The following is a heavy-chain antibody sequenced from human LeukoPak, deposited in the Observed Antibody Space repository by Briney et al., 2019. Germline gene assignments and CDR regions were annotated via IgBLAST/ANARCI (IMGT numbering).Heavy chain of an antibody. CDR1: GFTFNSHW. Sequence: GGSLRLSCAASGFTFNSHWMNWVRQAPGKGLEWVANLNEDGGEKYYVDSVKGRFTISRDNAKNTVYLQISSLRAEDTAVYYCAISLSSPVTNYWGQGTLVTVSS. D-gene: IGHD2-2*01. V-gene: IGHV3-7*01. CDR2: LNEDGGEK. J-gene: IGHJ4*02. CDR3: AISLSSPVTNY.